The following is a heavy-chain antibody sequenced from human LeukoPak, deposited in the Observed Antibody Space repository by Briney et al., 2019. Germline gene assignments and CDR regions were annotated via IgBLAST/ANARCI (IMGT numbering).Heavy chain of an antibody. V-gene: IGHV3-30*03. CDR1: GFTFSSFG. CDR2: ISYDGSNK. Sequence: GGSLRLSCAASGFTFSSFGIHWVRQAPGKGLEWVAVISYDGSNKYYADSVKGRFTISRDNSKNTLYLQMNSLRAEDTAVYYCARGYDFDYWGQGTLVTVSS. CDR3: ARGYDFDY. J-gene: IGHJ4*02. D-gene: IGHD3-3*01.